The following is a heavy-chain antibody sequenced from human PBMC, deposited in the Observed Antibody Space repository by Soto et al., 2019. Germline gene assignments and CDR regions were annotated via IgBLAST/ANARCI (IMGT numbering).Heavy chain of an antibody. CDR3: ARVPSP. CDR2: IYHSGST. J-gene: IGHJ5*02. Sequence: THCLPWTVSCGTIISFSWSWIRQPPGKGLEWIGYIYHSGSTYYNPSLKSRVTISVDRSKNQFSLKLSSVTAADTAVYYCARVPSPWGQGTLVTVSS. V-gene: IGHV4-30-2*01. CDR1: CGTIISFS.